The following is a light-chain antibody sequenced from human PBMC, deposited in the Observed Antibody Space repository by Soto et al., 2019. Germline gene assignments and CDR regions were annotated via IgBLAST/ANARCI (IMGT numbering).Light chain of an antibody. J-gene: IGLJ2*01. Sequence: QSVLTQPASVSGSPGQSITISCTGTSSDVGGYNYVSWYQQHPGKAPKLMIYEVSNRPSGVSNRFSGSKSGNPASLTISGLQAEDEADYYCSSYTSSSTLYVVFGGGTKLTVL. V-gene: IGLV2-14*01. CDR2: EVS. CDR3: SSYTSSSTLYVV. CDR1: SSDVGGYNY.